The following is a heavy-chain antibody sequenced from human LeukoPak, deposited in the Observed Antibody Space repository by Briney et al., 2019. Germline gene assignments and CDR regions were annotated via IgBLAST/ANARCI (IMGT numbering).Heavy chain of an antibody. D-gene: IGHD2-2*01. Sequence: GESLKISCKGSGYRFINYWIGWVRQMPGKGLEWMGIIFPDDSDTRYSPSFQGQVTISADKSIGTAYLQWSSLKASDTAMYYCAIGGDSTTSCYRCFNYRGQGTLVTVSS. CDR2: IFPDDSDT. CDR1: GYRFINYW. V-gene: IGHV5-51*01. CDR3: AIGGDSTTSCYRCFNY. J-gene: IGHJ4*02.